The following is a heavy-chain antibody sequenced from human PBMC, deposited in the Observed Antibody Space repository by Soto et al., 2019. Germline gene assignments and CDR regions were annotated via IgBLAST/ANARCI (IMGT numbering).Heavy chain of an antibody. D-gene: IGHD3-10*02. CDR1: GFTFSSYA. CDR2: ISYDGSNK. CDR3: ARYNVLYCSWSYVFDY. Sequence: QVQLVESGGGVVQPRRSLRLSCAASGFTFSSYAMHWVRQAPGKGLEWVAVISYDGSNKYYADSVKGRFTISRDNYKNTLYLQMNSLRAEDTAVYYCARYNVLYCSWSYVFDYWGQGTLVTVSS. V-gene: IGHV3-30-3*01. J-gene: IGHJ4*02.